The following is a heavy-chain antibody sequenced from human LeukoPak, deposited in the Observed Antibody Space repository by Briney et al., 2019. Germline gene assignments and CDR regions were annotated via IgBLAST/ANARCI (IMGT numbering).Heavy chain of an antibody. CDR1: GYTFTSYD. Sequence: VASAKVSCTASGYTFTSYDINWVRQAPGQGIEWMGWMNPKNANTAYAQKFQGRVTITRNTSISTAYTEVTSLRSEDTAVYYCARGPPESSSSDYWGQGTLVTVSS. J-gene: IGHJ4*02. V-gene: IGHV1-8*01. CDR2: MNPKNANT. D-gene: IGHD6-13*01. CDR3: ARGPPESSSSDY.